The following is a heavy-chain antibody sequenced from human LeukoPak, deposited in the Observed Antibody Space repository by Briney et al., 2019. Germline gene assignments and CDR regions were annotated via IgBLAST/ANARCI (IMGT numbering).Heavy chain of an antibody. V-gene: IGHV3-30*02. CDR1: GFTFSSDG. CDR2: IRYDGSNK. CDR3: AKDIRAYCGGDCYFDY. Sequence: GGSLRLSCAASGFTFSSDGMHWVRQAPGKGLEWVAFIRYDGSNKYYADSVKGRFTISRDNSKNTLYLQMNSLRAEDTAVYYCAKDIRAYCGGDCYFDYWGQGTLVTVSS. J-gene: IGHJ4*02. D-gene: IGHD2-21*02.